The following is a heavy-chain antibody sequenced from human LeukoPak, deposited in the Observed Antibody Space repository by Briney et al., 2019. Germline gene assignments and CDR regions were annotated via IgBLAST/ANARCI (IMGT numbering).Heavy chain of an antibody. J-gene: IGHJ4*02. CDR2: IYSGGST. CDR1: GFTDSSNY. Sequence: PGGSLRLSCAASGFTDSSNYMSWVRQAPGKGLEWVSVIYSGGSTYYADSVKGRFTISRDNSKNTLYLQMNSLRAEDTAVYYCAGGSGWYKTPNYFDYWGQGTLVTVSS. D-gene: IGHD6-19*01. CDR3: AGGSGWYKTPNYFDY. V-gene: IGHV3-53*01.